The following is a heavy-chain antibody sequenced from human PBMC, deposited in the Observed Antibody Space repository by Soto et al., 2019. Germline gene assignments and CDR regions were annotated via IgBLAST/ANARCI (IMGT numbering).Heavy chain of an antibody. J-gene: IGHJ3*02. V-gene: IGHV1-8*01. D-gene: IGHD3-16*02. Sequence: QVQLVQSGAEVKKPGASVKVSCKASGYTFTSYDINWVRQATGQGLEWMGWMNPNSGNTGYAQKFQGRVTMTRNTSISTAYMEQSSLRSEDKAVYYCARVPAMITFGGVIVQNAFDIWGQGTMVTVSS. CDR3: ARVPAMITFGGVIVQNAFDI. CDR1: GYTFTSYD. CDR2: MNPNSGNT.